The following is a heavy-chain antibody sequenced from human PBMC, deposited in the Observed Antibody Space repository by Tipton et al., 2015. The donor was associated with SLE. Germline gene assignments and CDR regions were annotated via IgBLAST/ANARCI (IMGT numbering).Heavy chain of an antibody. CDR3: ARYFYDSSGVCLFDL. CDR2: VFSSGTT. D-gene: IGHD3-22*01. Sequence: TLSLTCTVSGGSISSRYWSWIRQPPGKGLEWIGYVFSSGTTYYNPSLQGRLSMSLDTSKNQLSLQLSSVTSADTAVYYCARYFYDSSGVCLFDLWGQGTLVTVSS. CDR1: GGSISSRY. J-gene: IGHJ4*02. V-gene: IGHV4-4*09.